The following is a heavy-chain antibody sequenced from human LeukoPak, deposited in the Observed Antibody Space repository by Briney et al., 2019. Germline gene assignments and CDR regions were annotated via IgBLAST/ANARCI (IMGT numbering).Heavy chain of an antibody. J-gene: IGHJ6*03. CDR2: INPDTGGT. CDR1: GYTFSGYY. V-gene: IGHV1-2*02. Sequence: ASVKVSCKASGYTFSGYYMYWVRQAPGQGLEWMGWINPDTGGTNYAQKFQDRVTMTRDTSISADYLQLSNLRSEDTAVYYCATTPKASGYYSYYYMDVWGKGTTVTVSS. CDR3: ATTPKASGYYSYYYMDV. D-gene: IGHD3-3*01.